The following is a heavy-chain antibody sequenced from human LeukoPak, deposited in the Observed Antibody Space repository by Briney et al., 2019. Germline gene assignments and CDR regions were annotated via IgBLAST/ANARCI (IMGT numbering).Heavy chain of an antibody. CDR1: GGSISSSSYS. CDR2: IYYSGGT. V-gene: IGHV4-39*01. J-gene: IGHJ4*02. D-gene: IGHD6-19*01. Sequence: SETLSLTCTVSGGSISSSSYSWGWIRQPPGKGLEWIGSIYYSGGTYYNPSLKSRVTISVDTSKNQFSLKLSSVTAADTAVYYCATRSRVAGYFDYWGQGTLVTVSS. CDR3: ATRSRVAGYFDY.